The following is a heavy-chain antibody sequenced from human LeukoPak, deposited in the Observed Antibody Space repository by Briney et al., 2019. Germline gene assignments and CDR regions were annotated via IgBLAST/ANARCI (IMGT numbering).Heavy chain of an antibody. J-gene: IGHJ3*02. V-gene: IGHV3-23*01. CDR2: ISGSGGST. CDR3: AKGGYCSGGSCEPHAFDI. D-gene: IGHD2-15*01. Sequence: GGSLRPSCAASGFTFSSYAMSWVRQAPGKGLEWVSAISGSGGSTYYADSVKGRFTISRDNSKNTLYLQMNSLRAEDTAVYYCAKGGYCSGGSCEPHAFDIWGQGTMVTVSS. CDR1: GFTFSSYA.